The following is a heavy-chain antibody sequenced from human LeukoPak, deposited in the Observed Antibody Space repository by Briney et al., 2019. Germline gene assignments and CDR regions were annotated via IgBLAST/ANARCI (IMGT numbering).Heavy chain of an antibody. CDR2: ISSSRSTI. CDR1: GFTFSSYN. V-gene: IGHV3-48*02. CDR3: AREFSSSSGSVSDY. J-gene: IGHJ4*02. D-gene: IGHD6-6*01. Sequence: GGSLRLSCAASGFTFSSYNMNWVRQAPGKGLEWFSYISSSRSTIYYADSVKGRFTISRDNAKNSLYLQVNSLRDEDTAVYYCAREFSSSSGSVSDYWGQGTLVTVSS.